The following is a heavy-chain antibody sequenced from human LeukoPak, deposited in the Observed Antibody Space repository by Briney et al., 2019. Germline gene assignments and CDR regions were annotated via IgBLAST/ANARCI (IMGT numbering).Heavy chain of an antibody. CDR3: ARDFDYGDYIDF. CDR1: GFTFSTYT. J-gene: IGHJ4*02. D-gene: IGHD4/OR15-4a*01. Sequence: GGSLRLSCVASGFTFSTYTFNWVRQAPGKDPEWLSYISSGGLTIFYADSVKGRFTISRDNTKNSIYLDMTNLKAEDTAVYYCARDFDYGDYIDFWGQGTLVAVSS. CDR2: ISSGGLTI. V-gene: IGHV3-48*04.